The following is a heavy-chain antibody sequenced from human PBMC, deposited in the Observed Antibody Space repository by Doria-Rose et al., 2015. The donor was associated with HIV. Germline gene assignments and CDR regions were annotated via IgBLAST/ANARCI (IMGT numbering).Heavy chain of an antibody. V-gene: IGHV4-34*01. CDR3: ARGLLRGGWNDVDYYYGMDV. J-gene: IGHJ6*02. CDR1: GGSFSGYY. Sequence: QVQLQQWDAGLVKPSETLSLTCAVFGGSFSGYYWSWIRQPPGKWPEWIGGINHSGSTNDKTSLKSRVTISLDTSKNLFSLKLSSVTAADTAVYYCARGLLRGGWNDVDYYYGMDVWGQGTTVTVSS. D-gene: IGHD1-1*01. CDR2: INHSGST.